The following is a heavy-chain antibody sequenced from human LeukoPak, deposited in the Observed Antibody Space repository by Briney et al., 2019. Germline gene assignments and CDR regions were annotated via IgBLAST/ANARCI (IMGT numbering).Heavy chain of an antibody. CDR3: ARGRPFDN. CDR1: SGSISHYY. Sequence: SETLSLTCTVSSGSISHYYWSWIRQPPGKGLEWIGNIYDRGSTKYNPSLKSRVTISVDTSKNQFSLRLSSVTAADTAVYYCARGRPFDNWGQGTLVTVSS. J-gene: IGHJ4*02. V-gene: IGHV4-59*01. CDR2: IYDRGST.